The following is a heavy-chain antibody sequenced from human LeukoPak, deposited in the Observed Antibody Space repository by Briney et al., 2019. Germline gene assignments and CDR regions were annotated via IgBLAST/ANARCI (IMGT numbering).Heavy chain of an antibody. CDR1: GGSISSYY. CDR3: ARGRVARDY. CDR2: IYYSGST. J-gene: IGHJ4*02. D-gene: IGHD2-15*01. Sequence: SETLSLTCTVSGGSISSYYWSWIRQPPGKGLEWIGYIYYSGSTNYNPSLKSRVTISVDTSKNQFSLNLSSVTAVDTAVYYCARGRVARDYWGQGTLVTVSS. V-gene: IGHV4-59*12.